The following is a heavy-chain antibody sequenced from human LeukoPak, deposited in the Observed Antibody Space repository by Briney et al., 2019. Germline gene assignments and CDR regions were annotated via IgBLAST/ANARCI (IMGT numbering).Heavy chain of an antibody. Sequence: GGSLRLSCAASGFTFSTYAMSWVRQAPGKGLEWVSSISSSGGKTYYADSVKGRFTISRDNSKNTLYLQMNSLRAEATAVYYCAKDQRDVVVVAATHSGAVDGGDTSRLDYWGQGTLVTVSS. CDR1: GFTFSTYA. CDR2: ISSSGGKT. V-gene: IGHV3-23*01. J-gene: IGHJ4*02. D-gene: IGHD2-15*01. CDR3: AKDQRDVVVVAATHSGAVDGGDTSRLDY.